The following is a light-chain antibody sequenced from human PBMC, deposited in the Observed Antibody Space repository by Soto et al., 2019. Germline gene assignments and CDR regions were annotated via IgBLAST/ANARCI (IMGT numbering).Light chain of an antibody. CDR2: EVS. V-gene: IGLV2-14*01. CDR3: SSYTSSSPPV. J-gene: IGLJ2*01. CDR1: SSDVGGYNY. Sequence: QSALTQPASVSGSPGQSITISCTGTSSDVGGYNYVSWYQQHPGKAPKLMIYEVSNRPSGVSNRFSGSKSGNTASLTISGPQAEDEADYYCSSYTSSSPPVFGGGTK.